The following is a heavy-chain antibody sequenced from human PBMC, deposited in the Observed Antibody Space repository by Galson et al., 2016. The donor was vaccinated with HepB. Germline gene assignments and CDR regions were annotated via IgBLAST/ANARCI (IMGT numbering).Heavy chain of an antibody. CDR1: GFTFSRYA. V-gene: IGHV3-23*01. J-gene: IGHJ4*02. D-gene: IGHD2-21*02. CDR2: ISGSGDRR. CDR3: AKVDCGGDCKRFDY. Sequence: SLRLSCAASGFTFSRYAMSWVRQAPGKGLEWVSVISGSGDRRYYADSVEGRFIISRDNSKNTVYLQMSSLRAEDTALYYCAKVDCGGDCKRFDYWGQGTLVTVSS.